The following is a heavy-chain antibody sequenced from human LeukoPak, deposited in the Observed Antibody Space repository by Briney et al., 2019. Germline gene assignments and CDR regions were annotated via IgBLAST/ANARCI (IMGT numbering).Heavy chain of an antibody. CDR1: GGSISGYY. CDR3: ARGPTYGSAEPIDY. Sequence: PSETLSLTCTVSGGSISGYYWSWIRQPAGKGLEWIGRIYNIGNINYNPSLKSRVTMSVDTSKNQFSLKLSSVTAADTAVYYCARGPTYGSAEPIDYWGQGTLVTVSS. CDR2: IYNIGNI. J-gene: IGHJ4*02. D-gene: IGHD3-10*01. V-gene: IGHV4-4*07.